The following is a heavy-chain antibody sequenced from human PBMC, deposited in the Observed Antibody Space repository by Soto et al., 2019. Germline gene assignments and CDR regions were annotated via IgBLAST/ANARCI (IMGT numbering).Heavy chain of an antibody. CDR1: GGSISSYY. CDR2: IYSSGST. D-gene: IGHD6-19*01. V-gene: IGHV4-4*07. Sequence: KTSETLSLTCTVSGGSISSYYWTWSRQPAGKGLEWIGRIYSSGSTNYNPSLKSRVTMSVDTSKSQFSLKLSSVTAADTAVYYCARDEQQWRGFDCWGQGTLVTVSS. CDR3: ARDEQQWRGFDC. J-gene: IGHJ5*01.